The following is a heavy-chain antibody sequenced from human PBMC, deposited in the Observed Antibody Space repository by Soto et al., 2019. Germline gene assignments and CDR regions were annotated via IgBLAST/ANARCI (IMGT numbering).Heavy chain of an antibody. Sequence: SETLSLTCAVSGGSISSSNWWSWVRQPPGKGLEWIGEIYHSGSTNYNPSLKSRVTISVDKSKNQFSLKLSSVTAADTAVYYCARGPPITMIVVENWLDPWGQGTLVTVSS. J-gene: IGHJ5*02. CDR1: GGSISSSNW. CDR3: ARGPPITMIVVENWLDP. V-gene: IGHV4-4*02. CDR2: IYHSGST. D-gene: IGHD3-22*01.